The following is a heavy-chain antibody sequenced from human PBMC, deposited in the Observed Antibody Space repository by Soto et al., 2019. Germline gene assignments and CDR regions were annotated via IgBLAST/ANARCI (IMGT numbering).Heavy chain of an antibody. CDR1: GFTFSRFE. CDR3: ARVGLNFYYDGMDV. J-gene: IGHJ6*02. D-gene: IGHD2-8*01. Sequence: GGSLRLSCAASGFTFSRFELHWVRQAPGKGLEWVSYISSGGSTIHYADSVKGRFTISRDNAKNSLYLQMNSLRAEDTAVYYCARVGLNFYYDGMDVWGQGTAVTVSS. CDR2: ISSGGSTI. V-gene: IGHV3-48*03.